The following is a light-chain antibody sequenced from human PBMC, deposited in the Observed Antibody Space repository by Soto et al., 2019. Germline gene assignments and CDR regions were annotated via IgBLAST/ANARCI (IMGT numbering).Light chain of an antibody. CDR1: QSINTY. J-gene: IGKJ2*01. CDR3: QQNASTPYT. Sequence: DTQMTQSPSSLSASVGDRVTITCRASQSINTYLNWYQQKPGEAPNLLIYAASSLQSGVPPRFSGSGAETHFTLTINSLQPEDFATYYCQQNASTPYTFGQGTELVI. CDR2: AAS. V-gene: IGKV1-39*01.